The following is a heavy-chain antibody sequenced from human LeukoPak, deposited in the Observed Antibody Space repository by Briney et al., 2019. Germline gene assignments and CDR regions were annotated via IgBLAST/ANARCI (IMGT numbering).Heavy chain of an antibody. CDR2: IYHSGST. J-gene: IGHJ3*02. Sequence: SQTLSLTCTVSGGSISSGGYYWSWIRQPPGKGLEWIGYIYHSGSTYYNPSLKSRVTISVDRSKNQFSLKLSSVTAADTAVYYCAREVVTPTGDAFDIWGQGTMVTVSS. V-gene: IGHV4-30-2*01. CDR3: AREVVTPTGDAFDI. D-gene: IGHD4-23*01. CDR1: GGSISSGGYY.